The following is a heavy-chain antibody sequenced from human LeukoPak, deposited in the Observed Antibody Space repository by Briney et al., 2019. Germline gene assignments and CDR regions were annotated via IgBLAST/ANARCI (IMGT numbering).Heavy chain of an antibody. CDR2: IYYSGST. CDR3: ARSYGSGSYSWFDP. V-gene: IGHV4-31*03. Sequence: PSETLSLTCTVSGGSISSGGYYWSWIRQHSGKGLEWIGYIYYSGSTYYNPSLKSRVTISVDTSKNQFSLKLSSVTAADTAVYYCARSYGSGSYSWFDPWGQGTLVTVSS. CDR1: GGSISSGGYY. D-gene: IGHD3-10*01. J-gene: IGHJ5*02.